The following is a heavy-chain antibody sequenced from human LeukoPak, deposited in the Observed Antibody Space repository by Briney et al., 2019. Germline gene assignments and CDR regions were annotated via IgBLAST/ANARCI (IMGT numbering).Heavy chain of an antibody. J-gene: IGHJ4*02. CDR2: ISGSGGST. V-gene: IGHV3-23*01. D-gene: IGHD3-22*01. CDR1: GFTFSSYA. CDR3: AKDTSTYYYDSSGYYYFDY. Sequence: GGSLRLSCAAPGFTFSSYAMSWVRQAPGKGLEWVSAISGSGGSTYYADSVKGRFTISRDNSKNTPYLQMNSLRAEDTAVYYCAKDTSTYYYDSSGYYYFDYWGQGTLVTVSS.